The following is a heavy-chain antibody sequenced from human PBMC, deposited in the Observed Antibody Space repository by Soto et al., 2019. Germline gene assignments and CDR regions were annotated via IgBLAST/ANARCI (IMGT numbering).Heavy chain of an antibody. D-gene: IGHD2-21*01. CDR2: IYYSGST. J-gene: IGHJ4*02. CDR1: GGSISSGGYY. V-gene: IGHV4-31*03. CDR3: ASASSFLAHLDY. Sequence: SETLSLTCTVSGGSISSGGYYWSWIRQHPGKGLEWIGYIYYSGSTYYNPSLKSRVTISVDTSKNQFSLKLSSVTAADTAVYYCASASSFLAHLDYWGQGTLVTVSS.